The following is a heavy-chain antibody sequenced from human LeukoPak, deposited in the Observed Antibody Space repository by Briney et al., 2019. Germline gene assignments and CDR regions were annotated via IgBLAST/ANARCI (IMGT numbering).Heavy chain of an antibody. J-gene: IGHJ4*02. CDR1: GFTFSSYA. CDR2: ISGSGGST. D-gene: IGHD3-9*01. Sequence: GGSLRLSCAASGFTFSSYAMSWVRQAPGKGLEGVSAISGSGGSTYYADSVKGRFTIARDKAKNTLYLQLNSLRAEDTAVYYCAKGGTYYDILTGYSNSPFDYWGQGTLVTVSS. V-gene: IGHV3-23*01. CDR3: AKGGTYYDILTGYSNSPFDY.